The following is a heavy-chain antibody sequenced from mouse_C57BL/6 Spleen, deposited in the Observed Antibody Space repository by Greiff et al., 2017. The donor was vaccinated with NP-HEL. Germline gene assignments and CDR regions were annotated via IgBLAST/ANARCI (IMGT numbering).Heavy chain of an antibody. CDR2: ISNGGGST. D-gene: IGHD2-3*01. J-gene: IGHJ4*01. V-gene: IGHV5-12*01. Sequence: EVMLVESGGGLVQPGGSLKLSCAASGFTFSDYYMYWVRQTPEKRLEWVAYISNGGGSTYYPDTVKGRFTISRDNAKNTLYLQMSSLKSEDTAMYYCARCDDGYYLYAMDYWGQGTSVTVSS. CDR3: ARCDDGYYLYAMDY. CDR1: GFTFSDYY.